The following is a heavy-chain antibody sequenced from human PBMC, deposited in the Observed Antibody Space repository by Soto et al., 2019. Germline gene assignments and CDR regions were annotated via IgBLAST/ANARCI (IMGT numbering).Heavy chain of an antibody. D-gene: IGHD6-6*01. V-gene: IGHV1-69*13. CDR1: GGTFSSYA. J-gene: IGHJ4*02. CDR3: AREAQTSSSSGDY. Sequence: VASVKVSCKASGGTFSSYAISWVRQAPGQGLEWMGGIIPIFGTANYAQKFQGRVTITADESTSKAYMELSSLRSEDTAVYYCAREAQTSSSSGDYWGQGTLVTVSS. CDR2: IIPIFGTA.